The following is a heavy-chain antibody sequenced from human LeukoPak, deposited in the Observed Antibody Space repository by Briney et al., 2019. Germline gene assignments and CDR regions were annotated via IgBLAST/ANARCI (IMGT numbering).Heavy chain of an antibody. CDR1: GGSISSYY. CDR2: IYASGST. J-gene: IGHJ3*02. V-gene: IGHV4-4*07. D-gene: IGHD5-18*01. Sequence: SETLSLTCTVSGGSISSYYWSWIRQPAGKGQEWIGRIYASGSTNYNPSLKSRVTMSVDTFKSQFSLKLTSVTAADTAVYFCARAVDTDMLDDAFDICGQGTMVTVSS. CDR3: ARAVDTDMLDDAFDI.